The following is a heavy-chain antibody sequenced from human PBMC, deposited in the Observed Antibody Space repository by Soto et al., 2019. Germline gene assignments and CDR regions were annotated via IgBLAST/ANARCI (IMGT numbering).Heavy chain of an antibody. V-gene: IGHV3-21*01. CDR2: ISSSSSYI. J-gene: IGHJ5*02. CDR1: GFTFSSYS. Sequence: PGGSLRLSCAASGFTFSSYSMNWVRQAPGKGLEWVSSISSSSSYIYYADSVKGRFTISRDNAKNSLYLQMNSLRAEDTAVYYCARDLREEGSYGSDWFDPWGQGSVVTVSS. D-gene: IGHD5-18*01. CDR3: ARDLREEGSYGSDWFDP.